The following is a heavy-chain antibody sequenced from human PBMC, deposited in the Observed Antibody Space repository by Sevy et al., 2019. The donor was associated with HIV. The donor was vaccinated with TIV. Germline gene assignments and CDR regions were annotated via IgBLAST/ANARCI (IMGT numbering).Heavy chain of an antibody. Sequence: GGSLRLSCAGSGFTFSRFWMSWVRQAPGKGLQWVANIKQDGSEKYYVDSVKGRFTISRDNAKNSLYLQMNSLRAEDTAVYYCARSGGSYDYGMDVWGQGTTVTVSS. CDR1: GFTFSRFW. CDR3: ARSGGSYDYGMDV. V-gene: IGHV3-7*01. D-gene: IGHD1-26*01. CDR2: IKQDGSEK. J-gene: IGHJ6*02.